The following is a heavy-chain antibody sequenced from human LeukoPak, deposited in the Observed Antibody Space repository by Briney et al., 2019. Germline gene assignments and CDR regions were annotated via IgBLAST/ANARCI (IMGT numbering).Heavy chain of an antibody. D-gene: IGHD6-6*01. CDR1: GGSISSYY. CDR2: IYYSGST. J-gene: IGHJ2*01. CDR3: ARDNEVAARPWYFDL. V-gene: IGHV4-59*12. Sequence: SETLSLTCTVSGGSISSYYWSWIRQPPGKGLEWIGYIYYSGSTNYNPSLKSRVTMSVDTSKNQFSLKLSSVTAADTAMYYCARDNEVAARPWYFDLWGRGTLVTVSS.